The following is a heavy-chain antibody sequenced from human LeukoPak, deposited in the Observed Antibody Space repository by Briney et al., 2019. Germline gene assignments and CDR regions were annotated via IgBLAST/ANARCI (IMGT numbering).Heavy chain of an antibody. CDR1: GYSISSGYY. Sequence: PSETLSLTCAVSGYSISSGYYWGWIRPPPGKGLEWIGSIYHSGSTYYNPSLKSRVTISVDTSKNQFSLKLSSVTAADTAVYYRARGLTYYDFWSGHHPGSYYMDVWGKGTTVTVSS. CDR2: IYHSGST. J-gene: IGHJ6*03. D-gene: IGHD3-3*01. V-gene: IGHV4-38-2*01. CDR3: ARGLTYYDFWSGHHPGSYYMDV.